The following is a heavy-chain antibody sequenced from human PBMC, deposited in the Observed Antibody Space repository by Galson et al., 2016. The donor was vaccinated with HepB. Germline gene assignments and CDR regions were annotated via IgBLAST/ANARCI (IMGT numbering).Heavy chain of an antibody. V-gene: IGHV4-31*03. Sequence: PLSLTCTVSGGSISSGGYYWSWIRQHPGKGLEWIGYIYYSGSTNYNPSLKSRLTISIDTSKNQFSLKLSSVTAADTAVYYCARGSIGRASSFDSSGMFDHWGQGTLVTVSS. J-gene: IGHJ4*02. CDR3: ARGSIGRASSFDSSGMFDH. CDR2: IYYSGST. CDR1: GGSISSGGYY. D-gene: IGHD3-22*01.